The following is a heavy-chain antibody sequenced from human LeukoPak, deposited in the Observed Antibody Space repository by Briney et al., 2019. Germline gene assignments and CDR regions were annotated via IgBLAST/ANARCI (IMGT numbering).Heavy chain of an antibody. J-gene: IGHJ4*02. CDR1: GFSFNSYG. Sequence: GRSLRLSCAASGFSFNSYGMHWVRQAPGKGLEWVAVISYDGSIKYYADSVKGRFTISRDNSKNTLYLQMNSLRAEDTAVYYCAKPRPRMTMMVVASDYWGQGTLVTVSS. CDR2: ISYDGSIK. D-gene: IGHD3-22*01. CDR3: AKPRPRMTMMVVASDY. V-gene: IGHV3-30*18.